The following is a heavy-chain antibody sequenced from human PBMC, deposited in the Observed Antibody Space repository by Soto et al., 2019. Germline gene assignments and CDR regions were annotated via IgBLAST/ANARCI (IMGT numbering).Heavy chain of an antibody. CDR1: GFSLTTGKMG. Sequence: SGPTLVNPTETLTLTCTVSGFSLTTGKMGVSWIRQPPGKALEWLAHIFSDNERSYSTSLQGRLTISKDTSGSQVVLSMTNVDPVVTATYYCARMNVDSYQFYYAMDVWGQGTTVTVSS. CDR3: ARMNVDSYQFYYAMDV. J-gene: IGHJ6*02. D-gene: IGHD4-17*01. V-gene: IGHV2-26*01. CDR2: IFSDNER.